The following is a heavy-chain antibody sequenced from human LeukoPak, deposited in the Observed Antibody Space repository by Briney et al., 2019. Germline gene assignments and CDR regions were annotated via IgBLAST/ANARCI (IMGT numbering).Heavy chain of an antibody. Sequence: ASQTLSLTCTVSGGSISSGSYYWSWIRQPAGKGLEWIGRIYTSGSTNYNPSLKSRVTISVDTSKNQFSLKLSSVTAADTAVYYCARSITMIVVVFDYWGQGTLVTVSS. CDR1: GGSISSGSYY. D-gene: IGHD3-22*01. CDR2: IYTSGST. CDR3: ARSITMIVVVFDY. J-gene: IGHJ4*02. V-gene: IGHV4-61*02.